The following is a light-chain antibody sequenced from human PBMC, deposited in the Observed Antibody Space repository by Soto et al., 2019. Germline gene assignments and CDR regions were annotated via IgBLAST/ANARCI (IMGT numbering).Light chain of an antibody. CDR2: DVS. V-gene: IGKV1-5*01. CDR1: QSISRC. J-gene: IGKJ5*01. CDR3: QQYNSYSIT. Sequence: FRMTQSPSTLSASVGDRVTISCRASQSISRCLAWYQQKPGRAPKLLIYDVSSLKSGVPSRFSGSGSGTEFTLTISSLQPDDFATYYCQQYNSYSITFGQGTRLEI.